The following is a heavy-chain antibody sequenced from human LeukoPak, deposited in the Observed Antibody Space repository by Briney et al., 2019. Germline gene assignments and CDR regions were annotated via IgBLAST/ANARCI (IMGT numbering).Heavy chain of an antibody. CDR2: ISASGEST. D-gene: IGHD3-16*01. J-gene: IGHJ4*02. Sequence: GGSLRLSCAASGFTFSRYAMSWVRQAPGKGLEWVSGISASGESTYYADSVKGRLTISRDNSKNTLYLQMNSLRAEDTAVYYCARDLGLGVIDYWGQGTLVIVSS. V-gene: IGHV3-23*01. CDR1: GFTFSRYA. CDR3: ARDLGLGVIDY.